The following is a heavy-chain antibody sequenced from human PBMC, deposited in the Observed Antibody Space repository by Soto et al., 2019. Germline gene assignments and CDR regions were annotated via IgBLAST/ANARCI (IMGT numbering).Heavy chain of an antibody. Sequence: QVQLVQSGAEVKKPGSSVKVSCKASGGTFSSYAISWVRQAPGQGLEWMGGIIPIFGTANYAQKFQGRVTITADESTSTAYMELSSLRSEDTAVYYCAVYQLQPPYYYYYGMDVWGQGTTVTVSS. D-gene: IGHD2-2*01. V-gene: IGHV1-69*01. CDR2: IIPIFGTA. CDR3: AVYQLQPPYYYYYGMDV. CDR1: GGTFSSYA. J-gene: IGHJ6*02.